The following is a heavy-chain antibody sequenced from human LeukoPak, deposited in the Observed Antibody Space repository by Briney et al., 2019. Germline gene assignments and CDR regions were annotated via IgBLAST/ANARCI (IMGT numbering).Heavy chain of an antibody. J-gene: IGHJ5*02. D-gene: IGHD6-13*01. CDR2: ISSSGSTI. V-gene: IGHV3-11*01. Sequence: GGSLRLSCAASGFTFSDYYMSWIRQAPGKGLEWVSYISSSGSTIYYADSVKGRFTISRDNAKNSLYLQMNSLRAEDTAVYYCARGLAGTLDRWYSSSWYWFDPWGQGALVTVSS. CDR1: GFTFSDYY. CDR3: ARGLAGTLDRWYSSSWYWFDP.